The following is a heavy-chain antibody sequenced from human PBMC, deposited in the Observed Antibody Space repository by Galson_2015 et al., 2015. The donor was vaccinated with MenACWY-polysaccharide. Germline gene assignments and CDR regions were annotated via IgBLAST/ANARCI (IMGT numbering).Heavy chain of an antibody. J-gene: IGHJ3*02. CDR2: ISGSGGST. CDR1: GFTFSSYA. D-gene: IGHD1-26*01. V-gene: IGHV3-23*01. CDR3: AKVINPHEYSGSYWGDAFDI. Sequence: SLRLSCAASGFTFSSYAMSWVRQAPGKGLEWVSAISGSGGSTYYADSVKGRFTISRDNSKNTLYLQMNSLRAEDTAVYYCAKVINPHEYSGSYWGDAFDIWGQRTMVTVSS.